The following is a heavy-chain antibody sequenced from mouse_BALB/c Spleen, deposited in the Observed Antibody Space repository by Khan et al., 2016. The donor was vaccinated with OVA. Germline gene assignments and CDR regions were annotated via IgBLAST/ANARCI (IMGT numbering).Heavy chain of an antibody. CDR1: GYLITSDYA. CDR3: ARIKGGDFDY. Sequence: VQLKESGPGLVKPSQSLSLTCTVTGYLITSDYAWNWIRQFPGNNLEWMGYISYSGNTKYTPSLKSRISITRDTSKNQFFLQLNSVTIEDTATYYCARIKGGDFDYWGQGTTLTVSS. CDR2: ISYSGNT. V-gene: IGHV3-2*02. J-gene: IGHJ2*01.